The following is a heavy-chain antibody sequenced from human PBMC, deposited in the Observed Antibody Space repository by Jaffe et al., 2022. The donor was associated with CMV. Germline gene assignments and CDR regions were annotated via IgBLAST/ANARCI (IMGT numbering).Heavy chain of an antibody. V-gene: IGHV3-23*01. D-gene: IGHD6-6*01. J-gene: IGHJ4*02. CDR2: ISGTGRST. CDR3: TRNTYIASRPDFFDY. CDR1: GFTFDNHA. Sequence: EVHLLESGGGLVQPGGSLRLSCAASGFTFDNHAMSWVRQAPGKGLEWVSAISGTGRSTDYADSVRGRLTISRDNSKNTLFLQMNTLRVEDTALYYCTRNTYIASRPDFFDYWGQGTLVTVSS.